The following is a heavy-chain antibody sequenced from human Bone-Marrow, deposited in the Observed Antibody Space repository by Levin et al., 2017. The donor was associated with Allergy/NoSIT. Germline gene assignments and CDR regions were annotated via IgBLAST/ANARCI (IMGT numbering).Heavy chain of an antibody. J-gene: IGHJ6*02. CDR3: ARDFKAMVTSGYYYYGMDV. D-gene: IGHD5-18*01. Sequence: SQTLSLTCTVSGGSISSGDYYWSWIRQPPGKGLEWIGYIYYSGSTYYNPSLKSRVTISVDTSKNQFSLKLSSVTAADTAVYYCARDFKAMVTSGYYYYGMDVWGQGTTVTVSS. CDR1: GGSISSGDYY. V-gene: IGHV4-30-4*01. CDR2: IYYSGST.